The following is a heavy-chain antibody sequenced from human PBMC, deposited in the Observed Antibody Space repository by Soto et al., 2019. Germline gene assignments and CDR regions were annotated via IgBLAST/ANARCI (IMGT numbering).Heavy chain of an antibody. Sequence: PGGSLRLSCAASGFTFSSYAMSWVRQAPGKGLEWVSAISGSGGSTYYADSVKGRFTISRDNSKNTLYLQMNSLRAEDTAVYYCAKETHIVVVPAARYCSGGSCYSSYYYYMDVWGKGTTVTVS. V-gene: IGHV3-23*01. CDR2: ISGSGGST. D-gene: IGHD2-15*01. J-gene: IGHJ6*03. CDR3: AKETHIVVVPAARYCSGGSCYSSYYYYMDV. CDR1: GFTFSSYA.